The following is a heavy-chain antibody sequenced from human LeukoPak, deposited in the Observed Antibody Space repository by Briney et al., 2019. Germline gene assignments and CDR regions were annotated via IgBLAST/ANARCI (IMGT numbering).Heavy chain of an antibody. J-gene: IGHJ4*02. CDR3: ARPTDNYGFDY. CDR1: GYKFNNFW. CDR2: IYPGDSDT. V-gene: IGHV5-51*01. Sequence: GESLKISCKGSGYKFNNFWVGWVRQMPGKGLEWMGIIYPGDSDTRYSPSFQGQVTFSADKSISTAYLQWSSLKASDTAMYYCARPTDNYGFDYWGQGTLVTVSS. D-gene: IGHD5-24*01.